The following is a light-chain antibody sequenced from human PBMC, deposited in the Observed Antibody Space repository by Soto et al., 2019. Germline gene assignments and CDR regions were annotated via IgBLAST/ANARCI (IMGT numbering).Light chain of an antibody. J-gene: IGKJ4*01. Sequence: DIVMTQSPDSLAVSLGERATINCKSSQSVLFSSNNNNYLAWYQQKPGQPPKLLIYWASTRESGVPDRFIGSGSGTDFTLTISSLQAEDVAVYYCQQYYSTPLTFGGGTRVEIK. V-gene: IGKV4-1*01. CDR3: QQYYSTPLT. CDR1: QSVLFSSNNNNY. CDR2: WAS.